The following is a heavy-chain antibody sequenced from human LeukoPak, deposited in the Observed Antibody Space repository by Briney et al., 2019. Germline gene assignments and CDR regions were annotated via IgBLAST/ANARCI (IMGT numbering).Heavy chain of an antibody. Sequence: PGGSLRLSCAASGFTFTSFAMSWVRQAPGKGLEWVSTISNTAVTTFYADSVKGRFTISRDNSRGILYLQMDSLRAEDTALYFCAKDSHSYTNWGQGTLVTVSS. CDR2: ISNTAVTT. D-gene: IGHD3-16*01. J-gene: IGHJ4*02. CDR3: AKDSHSYTN. V-gene: IGHV3-23*01. CDR1: GFTFTSFA.